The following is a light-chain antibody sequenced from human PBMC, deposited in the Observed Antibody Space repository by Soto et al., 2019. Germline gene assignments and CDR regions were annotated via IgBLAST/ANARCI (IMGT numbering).Light chain of an antibody. Sequence: EIVLTQSPGTLSLSPGERATLSCRASQNVGSRYLAWYQQKPGQAPRLLIYGTSNRATGSPGRFSGSGSGTDFSLTISSLEPGDLAVYYCQQYGSSPRTFGQGTKVEIK. V-gene: IGKV3-20*01. CDR2: GTS. J-gene: IGKJ1*01. CDR3: QQYGSSPRT. CDR1: QNVGSRY.